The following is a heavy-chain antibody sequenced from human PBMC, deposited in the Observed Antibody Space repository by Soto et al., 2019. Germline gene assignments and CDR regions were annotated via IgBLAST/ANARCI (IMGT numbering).Heavy chain of an antibody. Sequence: HVQLVQSGAEVKKPGASVKVSFKASVYTFTSYGISWVRQAPGQGLEWMGWISAYNGNTNYAQKLQGRVTMTTDASTSTAYMELRSLRSADAAVYYCARRLHSGWFDPWGQGTMVTVSS. J-gene: IGHJ5*02. V-gene: IGHV1-18*01. CDR1: VYTFTSYG. CDR2: ISAYNGNT. D-gene: IGHD4-4*01. CDR3: ARRLHSGWFDP.